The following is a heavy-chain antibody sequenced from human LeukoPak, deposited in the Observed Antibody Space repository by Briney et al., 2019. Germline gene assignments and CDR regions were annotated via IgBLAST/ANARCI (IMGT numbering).Heavy chain of an antibody. CDR3: ARHGRFRSSTSSFDY. Sequence: ASVKVSCKASGYTFTIYVISWVRQAPGQGLEWMGWISAYNGNTNYAQKLQGRVTMTTDTSTSTAYMELRSLRSDDTAVYYCARHGRFRSSTSSFDYWGQGTLVTVSS. CDR1: GYTFTIYV. CDR2: ISAYNGNT. D-gene: IGHD2-2*01. V-gene: IGHV1-18*01. J-gene: IGHJ4*02.